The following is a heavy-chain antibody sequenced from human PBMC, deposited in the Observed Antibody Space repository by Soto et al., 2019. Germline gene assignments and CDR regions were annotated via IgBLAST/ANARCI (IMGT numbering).Heavy chain of an antibody. V-gene: IGHV3-73*02. J-gene: IGHJ3*02. CDR3: TRTMTTAAFDI. D-gene: IGHD4-17*01. CDR1: GFTFSGSA. CDR2: IRSKANSYAT. Sequence: ELQLVESGGGLVQPGGSLKLSCAASGFTFSGSAMHWVRQASGKGLEWVGRIRSKANSYATAYAASVKGRFTISRDDSKNTAYLQMNSLKTEDTAFYYCTRTMTTAAFDIWGQGTMVTVSS.